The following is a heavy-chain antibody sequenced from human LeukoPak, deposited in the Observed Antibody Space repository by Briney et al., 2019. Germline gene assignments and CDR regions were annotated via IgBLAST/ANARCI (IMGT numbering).Heavy chain of an antibody. CDR3: AKDGYGSGSYYTLLFYYYYMDV. Sequence: AGGSLRLSCAASGFTFSSYAMSWVRQAPGKGLEWVSAISGSGGSTYYADSVKGRFTISRDNSKNTLYLQMNSLRAEDTAVYYCAKDGYGSGSYYTLLFYYYYMDVWGKGTTVTVSS. CDR1: GFTFSSYA. V-gene: IGHV3-23*01. D-gene: IGHD3-10*01. J-gene: IGHJ6*03. CDR2: ISGSGGST.